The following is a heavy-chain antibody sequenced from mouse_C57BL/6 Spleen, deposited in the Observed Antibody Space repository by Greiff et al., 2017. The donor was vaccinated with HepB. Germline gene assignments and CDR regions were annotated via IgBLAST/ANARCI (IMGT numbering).Heavy chain of an antibody. CDR2: ISYDGSN. V-gene: IGHV3-6*01. D-gene: IGHD2-5*01. J-gene: IGHJ4*01. CDR1: GYSITSGYY. CDR3: ARDRDYSNLGYYAMDY. Sequence: DVQLQESGPGLVKPSQSLSLTCSVTGYSITSGYYWNWIRQFPGNKLEWMGYISYDGSNNYNPSLKNRISITRDTSKNQFFLKLNSVTTEDTATYYCARDRDYSNLGYYAMDYWGQGTSGTVSS.